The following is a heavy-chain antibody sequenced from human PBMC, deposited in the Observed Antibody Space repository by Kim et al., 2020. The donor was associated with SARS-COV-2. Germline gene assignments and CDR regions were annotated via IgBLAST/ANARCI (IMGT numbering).Heavy chain of an antibody. CDR1: GGTFSSYA. J-gene: IGHJ6*01. CDR3: ASRTGSWPRSFHPQNYYYYGMDV. D-gene: IGHD1-26*01. V-gene: IGHV1-69*13. Sequence: SVKVSCKASGGTFSSYAISWVRQAPGQGLEWMGGIIPIFGTANYAQKFQGRVTITADESTSTAYMELSSLRSEDTAVYYCASRTGSWPRSFHPQNYYYYGMDVWGQGTTVTVSS. CDR2: IIPIFGTA.